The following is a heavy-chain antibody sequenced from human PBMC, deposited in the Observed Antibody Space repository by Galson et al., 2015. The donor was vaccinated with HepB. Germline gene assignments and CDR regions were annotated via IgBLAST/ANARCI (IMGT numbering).Heavy chain of an antibody. D-gene: IGHD3-3*01. J-gene: IGHJ4*02. Sequence: SVKVSCKASGYTFINYGISWVRQAPGQGLEWVGWITAHNGVTNYAQNLQGRVTVTTDTSTSTAYMELRSLRSDDTAMYYCAREGFLGLDYWGQGTLVTVSS. V-gene: IGHV1-18*01. CDR2: ITAHNGVT. CDR1: GYTFINYG. CDR3: AREGFLGLDY.